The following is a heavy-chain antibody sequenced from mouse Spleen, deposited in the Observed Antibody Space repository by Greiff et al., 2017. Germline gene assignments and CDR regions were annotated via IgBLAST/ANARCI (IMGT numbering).Heavy chain of an antibody. V-gene: IGHV1-4*01. D-gene: IGHD2-14*01. CDR2: INPSSGYT. CDR3: ARGRYDGAWFAY. CDR1: GYTFTSYT. J-gene: IGHJ3*01. Sequence: VQLQQSGAELARPGASVKMSCKASGYTFTSYTMHWVKQRPGQGLEWIGYINPSSGYTNYNQKFKDKATLTADKSSSTAYMQLSSLTSEDSAVYYCARGRYDGAWFAYWGQGTLVTVSA.